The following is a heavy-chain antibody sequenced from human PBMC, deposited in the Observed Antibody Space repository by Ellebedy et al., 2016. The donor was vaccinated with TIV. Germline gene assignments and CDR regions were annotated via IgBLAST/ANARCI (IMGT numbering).Heavy chain of an antibody. Sequence: SLKISXEVSGFTFSNYGMHWIRQAPGKGLEWVAVIYYAGRKKYYADSVRGRITISRDNSKNTLYLQMDSLRAEDTAVYYGAREKPAAGRDYCHCYGMDVWGQGTTVTVSS. CDR3: AREKPAAGRDYCHCYGMDV. V-gene: IGHV3-33*01. J-gene: IGHJ6*02. D-gene: IGHD6-13*01. CDR1: GFTFSNYG. CDR2: IYYAGRKK.